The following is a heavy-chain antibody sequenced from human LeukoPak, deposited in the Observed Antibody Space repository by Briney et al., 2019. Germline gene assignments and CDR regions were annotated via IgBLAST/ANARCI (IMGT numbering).Heavy chain of an antibody. J-gene: IGHJ6*02. V-gene: IGHV1-2*02. CDR3: ARDGNYYYDSSGYEYYYGMDV. Sequence: ASVTVSCKASGYTFTGYYMHWVRQAPGQGLEWMGWINPNSGGTNYAQKFQGRVTMTRDRSISTAYMELSRLRSDDTAVYYCARDGNYYYDSSGYEYYYGMDVWGQGTTVTVSS. CDR1: GYTFTGYY. D-gene: IGHD3-22*01. CDR2: INPNSGGT.